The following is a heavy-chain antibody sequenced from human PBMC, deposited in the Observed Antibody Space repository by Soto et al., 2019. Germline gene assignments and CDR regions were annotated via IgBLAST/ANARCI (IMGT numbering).Heavy chain of an antibody. CDR3: ARVAEMGTVTEGYYYYLDV. J-gene: IGHJ6*03. CDR1: GDTFSNHT. V-gene: IGHV1-69*04. D-gene: IGHD4-17*01. CDR2: IIPILVVA. Sequence: QVQLVQSGAEVKKPGSSVKVSCKASGDTFSNHTISCVRQAPGQGLEWMGRIIPILVVANYAQKLQGRVTITADKSTPSAYKELSSLRSADTAVYYCARVAEMGTVTEGYYYYLDVWGKGTTVTVSS.